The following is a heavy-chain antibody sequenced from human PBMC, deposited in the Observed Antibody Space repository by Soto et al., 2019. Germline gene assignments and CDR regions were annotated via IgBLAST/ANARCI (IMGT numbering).Heavy chain of an antibody. D-gene: IGHD2-15*01. CDR3: ARSGYCSGGSCYKEVAMFDP. V-gene: IGHV4-59*01. J-gene: IGHJ5*02. CDR2: IYYRGST. Sequence: QVQLQESGPGLVKPSETLSLTCTVSGGSISSYYWSWIRQPPVKGLEWIGYIYYRGSTNYNPSLKMRVSISLDTAKNQFSLKLSSVTAADTAVYYCARSGYCSGGSCYKEVAMFDPWGQGTLVTVSS. CDR1: GGSISSYY.